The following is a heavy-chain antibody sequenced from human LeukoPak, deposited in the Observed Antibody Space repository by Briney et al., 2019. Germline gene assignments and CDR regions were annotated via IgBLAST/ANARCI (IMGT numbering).Heavy chain of an antibody. CDR2: ISVTDGGT. CDR1: GFTVSSNY. CDR3: AKVGPKSYFASGSYSDY. Sequence: QAGGSLRLSCAASGFTVSSNYMSWVRQAPGKGLEWVSIISVTDGGTHYADSVKGRFSVSRDTSKNTVYLQMNSLKAEDTATYYCAKVGPKSYFASGSYSDYWGQGTLVTVSS. J-gene: IGHJ4*02. D-gene: IGHD3-10*01. V-gene: IGHV3-23*01.